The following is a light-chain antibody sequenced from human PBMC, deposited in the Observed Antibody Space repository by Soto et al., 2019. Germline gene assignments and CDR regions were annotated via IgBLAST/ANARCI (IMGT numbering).Light chain of an antibody. Sequence: IPLTQSPSSVSASVGDRVTIPCRASQGISNFLAWYKQKPGKAPKLLIYAASTLQSGVPSRFSGSGSGTDFTLTISSLQPEDFATYYCQQLESYPSTFGGGTKVDIK. J-gene: IGKJ4*01. V-gene: IGKV1-9*01. CDR3: QQLESYPST. CDR1: QGISNF. CDR2: AAS.